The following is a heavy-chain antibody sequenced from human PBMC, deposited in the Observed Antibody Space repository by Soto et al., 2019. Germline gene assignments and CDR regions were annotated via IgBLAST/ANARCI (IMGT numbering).Heavy chain of an antibody. J-gene: IGHJ6*02. CDR1: GGSFSGYY. CDR3: ARIVLRYFDWTRNYGMDV. D-gene: IGHD3-9*01. Sequence: SSETLSLTCAVYGGSFSGYYWSCIRQPPGKGLEWIGEINHSGSSNYNPSLKSRVTISVDTSNNQFSLKLSSVTAADTAVYYCARIVLRYFDWTRNYGMDVWGQGTTV. CDR2: INHSGSS. V-gene: IGHV4-34*01.